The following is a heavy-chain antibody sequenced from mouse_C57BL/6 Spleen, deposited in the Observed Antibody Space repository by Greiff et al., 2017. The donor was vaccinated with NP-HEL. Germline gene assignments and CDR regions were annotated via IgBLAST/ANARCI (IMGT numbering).Heavy chain of an antibody. V-gene: IGHV8-12*01. Sequence: QVTLKVSGPGILQSSQTLSLTCSFSGFSLSTSGMGVSWIRPPSGKDLEWLAHIYWDDDKRYNPSLKSRLTISKDTSRNQVFLKITSVDTADTATYYCAHYYSNDVGYAMDYWGQGTSVTVSS. CDR2: IYWDDDK. CDR1: GFSLSTSGMG. J-gene: IGHJ4*01. CDR3: AHYYSNDVGYAMDY. D-gene: IGHD2-5*01.